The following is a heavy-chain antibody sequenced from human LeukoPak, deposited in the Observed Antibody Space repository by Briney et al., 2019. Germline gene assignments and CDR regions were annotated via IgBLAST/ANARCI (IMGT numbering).Heavy chain of an antibody. D-gene: IGHD2-15*01. V-gene: IGHV3-74*01. J-gene: IGHJ3*02. CDR1: GFTFNSYW. CDR3: ARDLGGIVVDYAFDI. Sequence: PGGSLRLSCAASGFTFNSYWMHWVRQAPGKGLVWASHINNDGSSTNYADSVKGRFTISRDNSKNTLYLQMNSLRAEDTAVYYCARDLGGIVVDYAFDIWGQGTMVTVSS. CDR2: INNDGSST.